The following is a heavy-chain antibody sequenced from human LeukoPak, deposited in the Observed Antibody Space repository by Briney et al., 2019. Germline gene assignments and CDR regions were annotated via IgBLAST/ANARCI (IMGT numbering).Heavy chain of an antibody. CDR1: GGSISSYY. Sequence: SETLSLTCTVSGGSISSYYWSWIRQPPGKGLEWIGSIYYSGSTYYNPSLKSRVTISVDTSKNQFSLKLSSVTAADTAVYYCASRSITIFGEDFDPWGQGTLVTVSS. J-gene: IGHJ5*02. CDR3: ASRSITIFGEDFDP. D-gene: IGHD3-3*01. V-gene: IGHV4-39*01. CDR2: IYYSGST.